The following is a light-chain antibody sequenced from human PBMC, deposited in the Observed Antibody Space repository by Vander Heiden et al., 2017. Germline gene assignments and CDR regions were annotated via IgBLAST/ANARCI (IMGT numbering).Light chain of an antibody. V-gene: IGKV1-5*01. Sequence: DIQMTQSPSTLSASVGDRVTITCRASQSISSWLAWYQQKPGKAPKLLIYDASSLERGVQSRFSGSGSGTKFTLTISSLQTDDFATYYWQQYNSYSFGGGTKVEIK. CDR2: DAS. CDR3: QQYNSYS. J-gene: IGKJ4*01. CDR1: QSISSW.